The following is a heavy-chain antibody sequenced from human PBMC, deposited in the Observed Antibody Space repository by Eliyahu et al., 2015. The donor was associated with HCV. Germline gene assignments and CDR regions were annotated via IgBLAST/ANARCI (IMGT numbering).Heavy chain of an antibody. V-gene: IGHV3-30*03. J-gene: IGHJ3*01. CDR2: MSDDGSVR. Sequence: QVQLVESGGGVVQPGTSLRLSCAASGLXVXXYAMHXVRQAPGKGLEWLAVMSDDGSVRYYADSVRGRFTISRDNSKNTLYLEMSSLRTEDTALYHCARGRLGDNRPRTFDVWGQGTMATVSS. CDR1: GLXVXXYA. CDR3: ARGRLGDNRPRTFDV. D-gene: IGHD2-21*01.